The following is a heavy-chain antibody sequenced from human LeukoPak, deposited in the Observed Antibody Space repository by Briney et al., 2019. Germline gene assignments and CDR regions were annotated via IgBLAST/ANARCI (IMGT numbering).Heavy chain of an antibody. D-gene: IGHD6-19*01. CDR1: GFTFSSYS. CDR3: ARSIAVGVRSFGI. V-gene: IGHV3-21*01. CDR2: ISSSSSHI. J-gene: IGHJ3*02. Sequence: GGSLRLSCTASGFTFSSYSMNWVRQAPGMGLEWVSSISSSSSHIYYTDSVKGRFTMSRDNAINSLYLQMNSLRAEDTAIYYCARSIAVGVRSFGIWGHGTMVTVSS.